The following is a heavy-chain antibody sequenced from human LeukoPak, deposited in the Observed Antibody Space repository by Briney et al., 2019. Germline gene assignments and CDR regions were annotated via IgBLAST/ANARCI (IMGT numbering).Heavy chain of an antibody. CDR2: INAGNGNT. Sequence: ASVKVSCKASGYTFTSYAMHWVRPAPGQRLGWMGWINAGNGNTKYSQKFQGRVTITRDTSASTAYMELSSPRSEDTAVYYCATGYCSGGSCYYFDYWGQGTLVTVSS. J-gene: IGHJ4*02. CDR1: GYTFTSYA. V-gene: IGHV1-3*01. D-gene: IGHD2-15*01. CDR3: ATGYCSGGSCYYFDY.